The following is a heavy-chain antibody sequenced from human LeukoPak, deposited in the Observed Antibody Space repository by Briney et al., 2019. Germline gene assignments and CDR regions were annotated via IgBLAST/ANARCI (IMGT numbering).Heavy chain of an antibody. D-gene: IGHD3-3*01. V-gene: IGHV4-59*01. CDR2: IYYSGST. J-gene: IGHJ4*02. CDR3: ARGNYDFWSGYRSGYFDY. CDR1: GGSISSYY. Sequence: SETLSLTRTVSGGSISSYYWSWIRQPPGKGLEWIGYIYYSGSTNYNPSLKSRVTISVDTSKNQFSLKLSSVTAADTAVYYCARGNYDFWSGYRSGYFDYWGQGTLVTVSS.